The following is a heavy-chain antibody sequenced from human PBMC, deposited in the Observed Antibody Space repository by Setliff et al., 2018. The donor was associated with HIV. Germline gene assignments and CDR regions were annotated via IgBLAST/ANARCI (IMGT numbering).Heavy chain of an antibody. CDR1: GGSISSSGPGYY. V-gene: IGHV4-39*07. Sequence: SETLSLTCTVSGGSISSSGPGYYWGWVRQPPGGGLEWIGSVYYSGRTYYNPSLRSRVTISLDRSETQFSLKLSSVTAADTAVYYCARSPLYSGYGRYYFDYWGQGTLVTVSS. D-gene: IGHD5-12*01. CDR2: VYYSGRT. CDR3: ARSPLYSGYGRYYFDY. J-gene: IGHJ4*02.